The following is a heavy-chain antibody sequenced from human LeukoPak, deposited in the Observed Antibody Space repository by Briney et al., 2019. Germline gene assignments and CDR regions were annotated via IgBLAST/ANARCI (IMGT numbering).Heavy chain of an antibody. Sequence: PSETLSLTCTVSGGSISSYYWSWIRQPPGKGLEWIGYIYYSGSTNYSPSLKSRVTISVDTSKNQFSLKLSSVTAADTPVYYCARRAVAGRGAFDIWGQGTMVTVSS. D-gene: IGHD6-19*01. J-gene: IGHJ3*02. CDR2: IYYSGST. CDR1: GGSISSYY. V-gene: IGHV4-59*08. CDR3: ARRAVAGRGAFDI.